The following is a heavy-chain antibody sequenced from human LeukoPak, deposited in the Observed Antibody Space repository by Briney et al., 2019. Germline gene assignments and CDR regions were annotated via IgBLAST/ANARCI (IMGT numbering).Heavy chain of an antibody. D-gene: IGHD6-25*01. Sequence: PPETLSLTCAVYGGSFSDYYWSWIRQPPGKGLEWIGEINHSGSTNYNPSLKSRVTISVDTSKNQFSLRLSSVTAADTAVYYCARRAATQDYWGQGTLVTVSS. CDR2: INHSGST. V-gene: IGHV4-34*01. CDR1: GGSFSDYY. J-gene: IGHJ4*02. CDR3: ARRAATQDY.